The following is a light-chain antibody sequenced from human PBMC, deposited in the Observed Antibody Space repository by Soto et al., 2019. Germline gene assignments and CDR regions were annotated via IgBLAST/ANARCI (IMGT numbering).Light chain of an antibody. Sequence: SALTHPASLSGSAGQSITISCSGTIRDVCAYNLVYWYQQHPGTAPKLIIYEVRNRPSGISSRFSGSRSGNTASLTISGLQPEDEGDYYCRAYTARSTLVFGGGTKVTVL. J-gene: IGLJ3*02. CDR2: EVR. CDR3: RAYTARSTLV. CDR1: IRDVCAYNL. V-gene: IGLV2-14*01.